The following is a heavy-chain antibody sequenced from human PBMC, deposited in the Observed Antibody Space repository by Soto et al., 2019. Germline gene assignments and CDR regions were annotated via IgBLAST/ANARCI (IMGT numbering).Heavy chain of an antibody. J-gene: IGHJ3*01. Sequence: EVQLVESGGGLVKPGGSLRLSCAASGFTFSNAWMSWVRQAPGKGLEWVGRIKSKTDGGTTDYAAPVKGTFTISRDNAKNTVYLQMDSLRAEDTAVYYCARSLPGTYGAFDLWGQGTMVTVSS. CDR3: ARSLPGTYGAFDL. V-gene: IGHV3-15*05. CDR2: IKSKTDGGTT. CDR1: GFTFSNAW. D-gene: IGHD1-7*01.